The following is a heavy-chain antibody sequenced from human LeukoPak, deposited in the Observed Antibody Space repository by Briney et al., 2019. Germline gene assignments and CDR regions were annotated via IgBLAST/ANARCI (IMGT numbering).Heavy chain of an antibody. V-gene: IGHV3-7*01. J-gene: IGHJ6*03. D-gene: IGHD6-19*01. CDR1: GFTFSSHW. CDR2: IKQDGSEK. CDR3: ARLKWLVGYYYYYYMDV. Sequence: GGSLRLSCAASGFTFSSHWMSWVRQAPGQGLEWVANIKQDGSEKYYVDSVKGRFTISRDNAKNSLYLQMNSLRAEDTAVYYCARLKWLVGYYYYYYMDVWGKGTTVTVSS.